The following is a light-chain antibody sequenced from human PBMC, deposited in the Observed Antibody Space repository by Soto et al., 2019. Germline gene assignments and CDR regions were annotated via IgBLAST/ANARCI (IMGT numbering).Light chain of an antibody. V-gene: IGLV2-8*01. CDR3: SSYAGSNNLI. CDR2: EVS. Sequence: QSALTQPPSASGSPGQSVTISCTGTSSDIGGYNYVSWYQQHPGKAPKLMIYEVSKRPSRVPDRFSGSTSGNTASLTVSGLQAEDEADYYCSSYAGSNNLIFGGGTKLTVL. CDR1: SSDIGGYNY. J-gene: IGLJ2*01.